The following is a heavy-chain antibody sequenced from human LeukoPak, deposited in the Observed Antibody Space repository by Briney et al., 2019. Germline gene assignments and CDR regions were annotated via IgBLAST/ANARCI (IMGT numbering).Heavy chain of an antibody. Sequence: PSETLSLTCTVSGGSITRGTNYWGWIRQPPGKGLEWIGSIYYSGTTNYNPSLKSRVTISVDTSKNQFSLKLSSVTAADTAVYYCARGGWNSSSWYGTYYFDYWGQGTQVTVSS. CDR3: ARGGWNSSSWYGTYYFDY. CDR2: IYYSGTT. J-gene: IGHJ4*02. D-gene: IGHD6-13*01. CDR1: GGSITRGTNY. V-gene: IGHV4-39*07.